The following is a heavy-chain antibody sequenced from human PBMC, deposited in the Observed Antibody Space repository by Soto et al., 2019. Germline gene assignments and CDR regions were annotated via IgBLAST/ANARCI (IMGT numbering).Heavy chain of an antibody. CDR3: ARDEMRMSPYGMDV. J-gene: IGHJ6*02. CDR2: ISAFNGNT. CDR1: GYNFPSYG. Sequence: QVQLVQSGAEVKKPGATVKVSCKASGYNFPSYGFSWVRQAPGQGLEWMGWISAFNGNTNYGQKFRGRVTMTTTTSPSTAYMESRSVISDDTDDYYRARDEMRMSPYGMDVWGQGTPVTVSS. V-gene: IGHV1-18*01.